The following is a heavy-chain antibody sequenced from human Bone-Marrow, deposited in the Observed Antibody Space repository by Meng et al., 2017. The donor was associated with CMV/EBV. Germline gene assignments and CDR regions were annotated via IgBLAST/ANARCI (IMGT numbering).Heavy chain of an antibody. J-gene: IGHJ6*02. V-gene: IGHV4-34*01. CDR3: ARAPPRYSSSWYSRGNYYYYGMDV. D-gene: IGHD6-13*01. CDR1: GGSFSGYY. Sequence: SETLSLTCAVYGGSFSGYYWSWIRQPPGKGLEWIGEINHRGSTNYNPSLKSRVTISVDTSKNQFSLKLSSVTAADTAVYYCARAPPRYSSSWYSRGNYYYYGMDVWGQGTTVTISS. CDR2: INHRGST.